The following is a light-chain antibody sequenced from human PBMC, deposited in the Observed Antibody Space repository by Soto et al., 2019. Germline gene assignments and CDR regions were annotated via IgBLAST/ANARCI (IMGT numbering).Light chain of an antibody. CDR2: ENN. CDR1: KLGVKY. CDR3: QTWDSSASYV. J-gene: IGLJ1*01. V-gene: IGLV3-1*01. Sequence: SYELTQPHSVSVSPGQTATIPCSGDKLGVKYACWYQQKPGQSPVLVIYENNKRPSGIPERFSGSNSGNTATLTISGTQTMDEADYYCQTWDSSASYVFGTGTQLTVL.